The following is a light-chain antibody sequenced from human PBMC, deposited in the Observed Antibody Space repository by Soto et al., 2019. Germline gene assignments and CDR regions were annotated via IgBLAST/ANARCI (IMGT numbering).Light chain of an antibody. CDR2: GAS. CDR3: QQYHNWPRPYT. J-gene: IGKJ2*01. Sequence: EIVMTQSPASLSVSPGDGATLSCWASQSVASNVAWYQQNPGQGPRLLIHGASTRAAGVPARFSGSGSGTDFTLTISSLQSEDFAIYICQQYHNWPRPYTFGQGTELQIK. CDR1: QSVASN. V-gene: IGKV3-15*01.